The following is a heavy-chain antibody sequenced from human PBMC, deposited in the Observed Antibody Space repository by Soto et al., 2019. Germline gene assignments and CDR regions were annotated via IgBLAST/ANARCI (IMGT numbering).Heavy chain of an antibody. D-gene: IGHD3-10*01. CDR3: ARVEVMGITMVRGVRGYDDY. J-gene: IGHJ4*02. V-gene: IGHV1-69*01. Sequence: QVQLVQSGAEVKKPGSSVKVSCKASGGTFSSYAISWVRQAPGQGLEWMGGIIPIFGTANYAQKFQGRVTNTAEESTSTANMELSSLRSEDTAVYYCARVEVMGITMVRGVRGYDDYWGQGTLVTVSS. CDR1: GGTFSSYA. CDR2: IIPIFGTA.